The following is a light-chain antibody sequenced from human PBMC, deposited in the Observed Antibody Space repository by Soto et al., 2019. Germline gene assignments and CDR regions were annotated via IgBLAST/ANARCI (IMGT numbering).Light chain of an antibody. J-gene: IGLJ3*02. CDR3: AAWDDSLRGWV. CDR2: RDS. CDR1: SSSIGSNY. Sequence: QSVLTQPPSASGTPGQRVTISCSESSSSIGSNYIYWYQQLPGTAPKLLIYRDSQRPSGVPDRFSGSKSGTSASLAISGLRSEDEADYCCAAWDDSLRGWVFGGGTKVTVL. V-gene: IGLV1-47*01.